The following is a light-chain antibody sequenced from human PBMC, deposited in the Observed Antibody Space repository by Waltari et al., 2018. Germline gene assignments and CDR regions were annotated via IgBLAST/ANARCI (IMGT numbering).Light chain of an antibody. Sequence: EIVLTRSQGTLSLSPGERATLSCRASQSVNNYLAWFQQKPGQAPRLLIHGASSRATGIPDRISGSGSGTDFTLTISGLEPQDFAVYYCQQYSSSPLTFGPGTKVDIK. V-gene: IGKV3-20*01. J-gene: IGKJ3*01. CDR3: QQYSSSPLT. CDR2: GAS. CDR1: QSVNNY.